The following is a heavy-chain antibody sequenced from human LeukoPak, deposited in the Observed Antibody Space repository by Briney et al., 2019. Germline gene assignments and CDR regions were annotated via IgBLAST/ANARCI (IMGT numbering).Heavy chain of an antibody. CDR2: ISSTSSAI. Sequence: GGSLRLSCAASGFTFSRFGMNWVRQAPGKGLEWISYISSTSSAISYADSVKGRFTISKDNAKNSLYLQMSSLRDEDTAVYYCAQKGGTDHWGQGTLVTVSS. CDR3: AQKGGTDH. CDR1: GFTFSRFG. J-gene: IGHJ4*02. V-gene: IGHV3-48*02. D-gene: IGHD2-15*01.